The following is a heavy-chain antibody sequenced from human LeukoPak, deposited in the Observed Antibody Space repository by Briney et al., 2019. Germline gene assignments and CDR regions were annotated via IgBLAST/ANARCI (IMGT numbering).Heavy chain of an antibody. CDR2: INYNCGST. J-gene: IGHJ4*02. D-gene: IGHD3-22*01. V-gene: IGHV3-23*01. CDR3: AKDYPFNPYYDSVFFDC. Sequence: GGSLRLSCAASGFTFSSYAMSWVRQAPGKGLEWVSGINYNCGSTFYGDSVKGRFTISRDNSRNTLYLQMNSLRAEDTAVYYCAKDYPFNPYYDSVFFDCWGQGTLVTVSS. CDR1: GFTFSSYA.